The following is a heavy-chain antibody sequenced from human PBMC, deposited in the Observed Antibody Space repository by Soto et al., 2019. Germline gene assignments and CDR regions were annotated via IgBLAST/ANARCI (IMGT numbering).Heavy chain of an antibody. CDR1: GGSFSGYY. CDR2: INHSGST. J-gene: IGHJ4*02. Sequence: QVQLQQWGAGLLKPSETLSLTCAVYGGSFSGYYWSWIRQPPGKGLEWIGEINHSGSTNYNPSLKRRVTITVDTSKNQFSLKLSSVTAADTAVYYCARGRIQLWLFHFDYWGQGTLVTVSS. V-gene: IGHV4-34*01. CDR3: ARGRIQLWLFHFDY. D-gene: IGHD5-18*01.